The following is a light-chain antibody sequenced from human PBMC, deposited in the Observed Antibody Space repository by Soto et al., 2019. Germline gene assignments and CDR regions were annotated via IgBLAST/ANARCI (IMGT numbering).Light chain of an antibody. CDR3: QQYNNWTIT. V-gene: IGKV3-15*01. Sequence: IVMTQSPATLSVSPGERATLSCRASQSVGSDLAWYQQRRGQAPRVXIHDASTRETGIPARFSGSGSGTEFTLTISSLQSEDFAVYYCQQYNNWTITFGQGTRLENK. J-gene: IGKJ5*01. CDR1: QSVGSD. CDR2: DAS.